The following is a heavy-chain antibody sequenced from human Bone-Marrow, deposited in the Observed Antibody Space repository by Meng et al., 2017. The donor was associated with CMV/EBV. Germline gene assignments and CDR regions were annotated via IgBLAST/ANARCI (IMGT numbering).Heavy chain of an antibody. CDR3: ASGIEYSTSSENY. D-gene: IGHD6-6*01. CDR2: INPNSGGT. Sequence: NASGYTFTDYHMHWVRQAPGQGLEWLGWINPNSGGTNYAQKLQDRVTMTRDTSISTVYMELSRLRSDDTAIYYCASGIEYSTSSENYWGQGTLVTVSS. J-gene: IGHJ4*02. V-gene: IGHV1-2*02. CDR1: GYTFTDYH.